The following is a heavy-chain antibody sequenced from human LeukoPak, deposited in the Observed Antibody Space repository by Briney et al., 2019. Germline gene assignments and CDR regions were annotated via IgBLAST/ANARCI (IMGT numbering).Heavy chain of an antibody. CDR3: ARDSSGWEQYYFDY. CDR1: GGSISSYY. D-gene: IGHD6-19*01. Sequence: SETLSLTCTVSGGSISSYYWSWIRQPAGKGLEWIGRIYTSGSTNYNPSLKSRVTMSVDTSKNQFSLKLSSVTAADTAVYYCARDSSGWEQYYFDYWGQGTLVTVSS. V-gene: IGHV4-4*07. J-gene: IGHJ4*02. CDR2: IYTSGST.